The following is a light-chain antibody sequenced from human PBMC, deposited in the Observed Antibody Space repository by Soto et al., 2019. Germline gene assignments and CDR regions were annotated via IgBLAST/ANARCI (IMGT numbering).Light chain of an antibody. Sequence: QSALTQPASVSGSPGQTITISCTGTSSDISAYNYVSWYQQHPGKAPQLMIFDVTDRPSGVSNRFSGSKSGNTASLTISGLQAEDEADYFCSSYTTTYTRIFGGGTKVTVL. CDR3: SSYTTTYTRI. CDR2: DVT. V-gene: IGLV2-14*01. J-gene: IGLJ2*01. CDR1: SSDISAYNY.